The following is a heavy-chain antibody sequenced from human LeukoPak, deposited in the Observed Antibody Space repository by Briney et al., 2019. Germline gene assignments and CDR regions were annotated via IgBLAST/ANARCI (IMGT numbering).Heavy chain of an antibody. CDR1: GYTFTGYY. Sequence: ASVKVSCKASGYTFTGYYMHWVRQAPGQGLEWMGWINPNSGGTNYAQKFQGWVTMTRDTSISTAYMELSRLRPDDTAVYYCARDDYDILTGPRGYYGMDVWGQGTTVTVSS. D-gene: IGHD3-9*01. CDR3: ARDDYDILTGPRGYYGMDV. J-gene: IGHJ6*02. CDR2: INPNSGGT. V-gene: IGHV1-2*04.